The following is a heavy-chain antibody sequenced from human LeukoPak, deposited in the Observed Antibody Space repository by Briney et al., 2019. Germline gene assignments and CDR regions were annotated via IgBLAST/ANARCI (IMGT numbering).Heavy chain of an antibody. CDR3: ARGRQQGYCSGGSCSSNLFYY. CDR2: INHSGST. J-gene: IGHJ4*02. CDR1: GASFSGYY. D-gene: IGHD2-15*01. V-gene: IGHV4-34*01. Sequence: SETLSLTCAVYGASFSGYYWSWVRQPPGKGLEWIGEINHSGSTNYNPSLKSRVTISVDTSKNQFSLKLSSVTAADTAVYYCARGRQQGYCSGGSCSSNLFYYWGQGTLVTVSS.